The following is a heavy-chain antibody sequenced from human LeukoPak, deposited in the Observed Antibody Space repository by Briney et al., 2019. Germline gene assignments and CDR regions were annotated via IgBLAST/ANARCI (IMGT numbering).Heavy chain of an antibody. CDR2: IIPILGIA. J-gene: IGHJ4*02. CDR3: ASSTQYYYGSEPYYFDY. Sequence: SVKVSCKASGGTFSSYAISWVRQAPGQGLEWMGRIIPILGIANYAQKFQGRVTITADKSTSTAYMELSSLRSEDTAVYYCASSTQYYYGSEPYYFDYWGQGTPVTVSS. CDR1: GGTFSSYA. D-gene: IGHD3-10*01. V-gene: IGHV1-69*04.